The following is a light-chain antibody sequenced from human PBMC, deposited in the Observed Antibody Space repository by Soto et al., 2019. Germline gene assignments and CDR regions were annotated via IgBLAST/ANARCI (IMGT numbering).Light chain of an antibody. J-gene: IGLJ1*01. CDR1: SSDVGGYNY. Sequence: QSVLTQPASVSGSPGQSITISCTGTSSDVGGYNYASWYQQHPGKAPKLMIYEVSNRPAGVSNRFSGSKSGNTASLTISGLQAEDEADYYCCSYAGSSTYVFGTGTKVTVL. V-gene: IGLV2-23*02. CDR3: CSYAGSSTYV. CDR2: EVS.